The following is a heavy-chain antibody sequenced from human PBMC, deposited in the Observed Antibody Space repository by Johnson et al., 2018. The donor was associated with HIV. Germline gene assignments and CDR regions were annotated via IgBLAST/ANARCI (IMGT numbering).Heavy chain of an antibody. V-gene: IGHV3-33*06. CDR2: IWYDGSNK. J-gene: IGHJ3*02. CDR1: GFNFSNYG. CDR3: AKTYYYDSSGSLDAFDI. Sequence: QVQLVESGGGVVQPGRSLRLSCAASGFNFSNYGMYWVRQAPGKGLEWVAVIWYDGSNKYYANSVKGRFIISRDNSKNSLFLQMNSLRAEDTSVYHCAKTYYYDSSGSLDAFDIWGQGTMVTGSS. D-gene: IGHD3-22*01.